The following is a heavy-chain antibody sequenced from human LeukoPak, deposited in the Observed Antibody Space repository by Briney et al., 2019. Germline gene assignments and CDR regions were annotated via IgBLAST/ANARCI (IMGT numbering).Heavy chain of an antibody. Sequence: ASVKVSCKASGYTVTSYGICWVRQAPGQGLEWMGWLSAYNGNTNYAQKLQGRVTMTTDTSTSTAYMELRSLRSDDTAVYYCARDIFGKSLRNYYGSGIPGYWGQGTLATVSS. V-gene: IGHV1-18*04. CDR3: ARDIFGKSLRNYYGSGIPGY. J-gene: IGHJ4*02. CDR1: GYTVTSYG. CDR2: LSAYNGNT. D-gene: IGHD3-10*01.